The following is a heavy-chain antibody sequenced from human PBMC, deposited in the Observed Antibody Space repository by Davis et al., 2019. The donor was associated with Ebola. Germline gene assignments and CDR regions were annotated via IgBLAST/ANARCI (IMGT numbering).Heavy chain of an antibody. CDR2: ISSSSSTI. CDR1: GFTFSTYT. V-gene: IGHV3-48*01. D-gene: IGHD3-22*01. J-gene: IGHJ4*02. CDR3: VSETYYYDFSGSHYFDY. Sequence: PGGSLRLSCAASGFTFSTYTMNWVRQAPGKGLEWVSYISSSSSTIYYADSVKGRFTISRDNSKNTLYLQMSSLRPEDTAVYYCVSETYYYDFSGSHYFDYWGQGTLVTVSS.